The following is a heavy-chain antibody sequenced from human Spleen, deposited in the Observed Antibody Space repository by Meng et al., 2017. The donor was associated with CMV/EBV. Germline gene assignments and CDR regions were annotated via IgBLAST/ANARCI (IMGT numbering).Heavy chain of an antibody. CDR1: GFTFTNYA. CDR3: AKNGGWEGYIDY. V-gene: IGHV3-30*04. D-gene: IGHD6-19*01. CDR2: ISYDESNK. Sequence: GESLKISCAASGFTFTNYAMHWVRQAPGKGLEWVALISYDESNKYYADSVKGRFTISRDNSKNTLYLQMNSLRAEDTAVYYCAKNGGWEGYIDYWGQGTLVTVSS. J-gene: IGHJ4*02.